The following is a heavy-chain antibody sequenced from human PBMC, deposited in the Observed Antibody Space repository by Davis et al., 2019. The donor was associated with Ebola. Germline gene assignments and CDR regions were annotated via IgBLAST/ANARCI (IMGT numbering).Heavy chain of an antibody. D-gene: IGHD2-15*01. Sequence: PGGSLRLSCAASGFTFSSYSMNWVRQAPGKGLEWVSYISSSSSTIYYADSVKGRITTSRDNAKNSLFLQMKSLRDEDTAVYYCARSVVVPGGGPNWFDPWGQGTLVTVSS. J-gene: IGHJ5*02. V-gene: IGHV3-48*02. CDR3: ARSVVVPGGGPNWFDP. CDR2: ISSSSSTI. CDR1: GFTFSSYS.